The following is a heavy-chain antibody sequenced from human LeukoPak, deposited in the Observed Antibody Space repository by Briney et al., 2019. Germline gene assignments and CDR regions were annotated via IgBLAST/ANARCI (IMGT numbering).Heavy chain of an antibody. J-gene: IGHJ6*03. CDR2: MNPNSGNT. V-gene: IGHV1-8*02. Sequence: ASVKVSCKASGGTFSSYAISWVRQATGQGLEWMGWMNPNSGNTGYAQKFQGRVTMTRNTSISTAYMELSSLRSEDTAVYYCARGRTYGSGSRIASLFGKTDYYYYYMDVWGKGTTVTISS. CDR1: GGTFSSYA. CDR3: ARGRTYGSGSRIASLFGKTDYYYYYMDV. D-gene: IGHD3-10*01.